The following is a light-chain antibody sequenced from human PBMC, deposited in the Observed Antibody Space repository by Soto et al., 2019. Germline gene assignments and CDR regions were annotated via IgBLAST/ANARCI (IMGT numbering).Light chain of an antibody. CDR3: QQYNNWPPKT. J-gene: IGKJ1*01. Sequence: EIVMTQSPATLSVSPGEGATLSCRASQTVSSNLAWYQQKPGQAPRLLIYGASTRATGVPARFSGSGSGTEFTLTISSLQSEDFAVYYCQQYNNWPPKTFGQGTKVEIK. CDR2: GAS. CDR1: QTVSSN. V-gene: IGKV3-15*01.